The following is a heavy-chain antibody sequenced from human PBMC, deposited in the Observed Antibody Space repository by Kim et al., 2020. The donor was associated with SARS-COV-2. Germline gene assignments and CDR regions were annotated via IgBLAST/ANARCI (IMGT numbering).Heavy chain of an antibody. CDR2: IYYSGST. D-gene: IGHD6-19*01. CDR1: GGSISSSSYY. Sequence: SETLSLTCTVSGGSISSSSYYWGWIRQPPGKGLEWIVSIYYSGSTYYNPSLKSRVTISVDTSKNQFSLKLSSVTAADTAVYYCARPAIAVAGFDLWGRGTLVTVSS. CDR3: ARPAIAVAGFDL. V-gene: IGHV4-39*01. J-gene: IGHJ2*01.